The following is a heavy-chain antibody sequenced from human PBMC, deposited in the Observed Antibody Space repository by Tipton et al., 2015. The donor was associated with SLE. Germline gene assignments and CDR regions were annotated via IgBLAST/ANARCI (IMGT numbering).Heavy chain of an antibody. J-gene: IGHJ3*02. D-gene: IGHD3-22*01. Sequence: SLRLSCAASGFTFSDYYVSWIRQAPGKGLEWVSYISSSGSTIYYADSVKGRFTISRDNAKNSLYLQMNSLRAEDTAVYYCARDRYYYDSSGSDAFDIWGQGTMVTVSS. CDR2: ISSSGSTI. CDR3: ARDRYYYDSSGSDAFDI. V-gene: IGHV3-11*01. CDR1: GFTFSDYY.